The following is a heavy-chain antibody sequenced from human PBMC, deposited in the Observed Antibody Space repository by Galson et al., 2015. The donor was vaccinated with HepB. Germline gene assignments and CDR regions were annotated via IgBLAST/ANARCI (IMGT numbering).Heavy chain of an antibody. J-gene: IGHJ3*02. D-gene: IGHD1-26*01. Sequence: SVKVSCKASGYTFTGYYMHWVRQAPGQGLEWMGWINPNSGGTNYAQKFQGWVTMTRDTSISTAYMELSRLRSDDTAVYYCARGPTRWELLSSNDAFDIWGQGTMVTVSS. CDR2: INPNSGGT. V-gene: IGHV1-2*04. CDR1: GYTFTGYY. CDR3: ARGPTRWELLSSNDAFDI.